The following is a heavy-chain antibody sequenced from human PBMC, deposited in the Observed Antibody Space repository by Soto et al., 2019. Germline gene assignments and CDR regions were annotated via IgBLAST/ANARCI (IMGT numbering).Heavy chain of an antibody. CDR3: ARKETYYDFWSGYPTYYYYYGMDV. CDR2: IIPIFGTA. Sequence: QVQLVQSGAEVKKPGSSVKVSCKASGGTFSSYAISWVRQAPGQGLEWMGGIIPIFGTANYAQKFQGRVTITADESTSTAYMELSSLSSEDTAVYYCARKETYYDFWSGYPTYYYYYGMDVWGQGTTVTVSS. CDR1: GGTFSSYA. V-gene: IGHV1-69*01. J-gene: IGHJ6*02. D-gene: IGHD3-3*01.